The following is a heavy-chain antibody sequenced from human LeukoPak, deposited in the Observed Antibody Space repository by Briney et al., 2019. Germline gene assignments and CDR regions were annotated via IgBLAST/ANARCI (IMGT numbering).Heavy chain of an antibody. CDR1: GGSISSSSYY. CDR2: IYYSGST. CDR3: AREGVRSGSQGDAFDI. Sequence: SETLSLTCTVSGGSISSSSYYWGWIRQPPGKGLEWIGSIYYSGSTYYNPSLKSRVTISVDTSKNQFSLKLSSVTAADTAVYYCAREGVRSGSQGDAFDIWGQGTMVTVSS. D-gene: IGHD1-26*01. V-gene: IGHV4-39*07. J-gene: IGHJ3*02.